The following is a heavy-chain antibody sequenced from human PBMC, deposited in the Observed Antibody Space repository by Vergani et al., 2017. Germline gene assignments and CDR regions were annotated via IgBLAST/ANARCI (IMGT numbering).Heavy chain of an antibody. CDR3: ARDRGPYSSSTSCYPPRQDYCYYCYMDV. J-gene: IGHJ6*03. CDR2: IYYSGST. CDR1: GGSISSGGYY. V-gene: IGHV4-31*03. Sequence: QVQLQESGPGLVKPSQTLSLTCTVSGGSISSGGYYWSWIRQHPGKGLEWIGYIYYSGSTYYNPSLKSRVTISVDTSKNQFSLKLSSVTAADTAVYYCARDRGPYSSSTSCYPPRQDYCYYCYMDVWGKGTTVTVSS. D-gene: IGHD2-2*01.